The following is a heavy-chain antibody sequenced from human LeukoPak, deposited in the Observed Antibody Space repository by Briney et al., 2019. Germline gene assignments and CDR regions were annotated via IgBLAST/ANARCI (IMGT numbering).Heavy chain of an antibody. J-gene: IGHJ4*02. D-gene: IGHD6-13*01. V-gene: IGHV3-21*01. CDR2: ISNSSSYI. CDR1: GFTFSSYS. CDR3: ASVIAAAAVGY. Sequence: GGSLRLSCAASGFTFSSYSMNWVRQAPGKGLEWVSSISNSSSYIYYADSVKGRFTISRDNAKNSLYLQMNSLRAEDTAVYYCASVIAAAAVGYWGQGTLVTVSS.